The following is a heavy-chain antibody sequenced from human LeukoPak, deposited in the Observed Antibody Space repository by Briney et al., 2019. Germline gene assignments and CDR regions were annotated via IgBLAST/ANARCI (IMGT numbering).Heavy chain of an antibody. CDR1: GGSISSSSYY. Sequence: SETLSLTCTVSGGSISSSSYYWGWIRQPPGKGLEWIGCIYYSGTTYYNTSLKSRVTMSVDTSKNQFSLELSSVTAADTAVYYCASASYYVSGSYYYYYYMDVWGKGTTVTVSS. J-gene: IGHJ6*03. CDR3: ASASYYVSGSYYYYYYMDV. V-gene: IGHV4-39*01. D-gene: IGHD3-10*01. CDR2: IYYSGTT.